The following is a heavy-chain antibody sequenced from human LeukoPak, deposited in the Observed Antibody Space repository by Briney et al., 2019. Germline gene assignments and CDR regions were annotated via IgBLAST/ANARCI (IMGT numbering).Heavy chain of an antibody. CDR2: LSGSGGNT. J-gene: IGHJ4*02. CDR1: GFTFSSYA. D-gene: IGHD3-22*01. Sequence: PGGSLRLSCAASGFTFSSYAMGWVRQAPGKGLEWVSGLSGSGGNTYYADSVKGRFTISRDNSKNTLSLQMNSLRAEDTAVYYCAKVSGYYFDSGGYYYFDYWGQGTLVTVPS. V-gene: IGHV3-23*01. CDR3: AKVSGYYFDSGGYYYFDY.